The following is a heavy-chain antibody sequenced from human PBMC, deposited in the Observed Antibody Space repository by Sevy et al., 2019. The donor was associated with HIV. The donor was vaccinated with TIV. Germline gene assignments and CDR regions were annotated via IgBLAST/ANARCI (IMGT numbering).Heavy chain of an antibody. CDR1: EFIFSDYA. J-gene: IGHJ6*02. CDR2: INGKGRST. CDR3: AKTINSGGGAVPAANYYYYGMDV. V-gene: IGHV3-23*01. Sequence: GGSLRLSCAASEFIFSDYAMNWVRQTPGKGLEWVSSINGKGRSTYYADSVEGRFTISRDNSKNTLYLQMNSLRAEDTAVYYCAKTINSGGGAVPAANYYYYGMDVWGQGTTVTVSS. D-gene: IGHD2-2*01.